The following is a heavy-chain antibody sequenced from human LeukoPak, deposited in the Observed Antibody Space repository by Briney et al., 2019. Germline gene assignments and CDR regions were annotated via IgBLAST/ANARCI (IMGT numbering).Heavy chain of an antibody. D-gene: IGHD6-19*01. J-gene: IGHJ4*02. Sequence: PGGSLRLSCAASGFTFSRSWMHWVRQAPGKGLVWVSRINTDGSDTMYADSVKGRFTISRDNAKSTLYLQMNSLKAEDTAVYYCARDQGGSGPTTYDYWGQGNLVTVSS. V-gene: IGHV3-74*03. CDR3: ARDQGGSGPTTYDY. CDR2: INTDGSDT. CDR1: GFTFSRSW.